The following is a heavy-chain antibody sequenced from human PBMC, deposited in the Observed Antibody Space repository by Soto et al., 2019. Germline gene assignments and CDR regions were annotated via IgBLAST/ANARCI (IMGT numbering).Heavy chain of an antibody. CDR3: ARASELPKFGY. Sequence: KPSETLSLTCTVSGVSVSSGSYYWNWIRQPPGKGLEWIGYIHHSGRTIYNPSLNSRVTISIDTSKNQFSLKLSSVTAADTAVYYCARASELPKFGYWGPGTLVTVSS. CDR1: GVSVSSGSYY. CDR2: IHHSGRT. D-gene: IGHD1-26*01. V-gene: IGHV4-61*01. J-gene: IGHJ4*02.